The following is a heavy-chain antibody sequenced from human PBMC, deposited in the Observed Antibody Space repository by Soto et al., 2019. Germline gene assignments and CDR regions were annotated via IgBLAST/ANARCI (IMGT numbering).Heavy chain of an antibody. CDR3: ARVHPPPATGGGGCYTDS. D-gene: IGHD6-19*01. Sequence: QVQLQQWGAGLLKPSETLSLACAVDGESFSEYYLSWIRQPPGKGLEWIGENNHRESSNYDPSLKIRVSIVVGLSSNEISITLTSVTAADTGVYYGARVHPPPATGGGGCYTDSLGSGTLVTVSS. CDR1: GESFSEYY. J-gene: IGHJ5*01. CDR2: NNHRESS. V-gene: IGHV4-34*02.